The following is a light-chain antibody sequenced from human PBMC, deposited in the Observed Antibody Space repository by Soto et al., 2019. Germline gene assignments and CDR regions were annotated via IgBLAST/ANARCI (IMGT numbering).Light chain of an antibody. V-gene: IGLV2-14*03. Sequence: QSALTQPASVSGSPGQSIAISCTGTSSDVGTYSFVSWYQQHPGKAPKLLIYDVSNRPSGVSDRFSGSKSGNTASLTISGLQAEDEADYYCSSYTSSTAVFGGGTKLTVL. CDR1: SSDVGTYSF. CDR2: DVS. J-gene: IGLJ2*01. CDR3: SSYTSSTAV.